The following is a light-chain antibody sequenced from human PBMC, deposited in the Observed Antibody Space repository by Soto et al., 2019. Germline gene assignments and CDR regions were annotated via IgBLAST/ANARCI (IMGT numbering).Light chain of an antibody. J-gene: IGLJ3*02. CDR1: CSSIGRSCN. CDR2: GNT. CDR3: QSYVSGVSGV. V-gene: IGLV1-40*01. Sequence: QSVLTQPPSVSGAPGQRVTISCTGSCSSIGRSCNVHWYQQLPGTAPNLLIYGNTNRPAGVPDRFSGSKSGTSASLVISGLQAEDEGAYYCQSYVSGVSGVFGGGTKLTGL.